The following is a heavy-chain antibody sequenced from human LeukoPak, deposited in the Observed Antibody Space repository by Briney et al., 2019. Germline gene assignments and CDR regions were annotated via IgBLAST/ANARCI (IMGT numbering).Heavy chain of an antibody. Sequence: KSSETLSLTCTVSGGSISSGGYYWSWIRQHPGKGLEWIGYIYYSGSTYYNPSLKSRVTMSVDTSKNQFSLKLSSVTAADTAVYYCARDGREKQQLGSFDYWGQGTLVTVSS. CDR3: ARDGREKQQLGSFDY. V-gene: IGHV4-31*03. CDR1: GGSISSGGYY. J-gene: IGHJ4*02. CDR2: IYYSGST. D-gene: IGHD6-13*01.